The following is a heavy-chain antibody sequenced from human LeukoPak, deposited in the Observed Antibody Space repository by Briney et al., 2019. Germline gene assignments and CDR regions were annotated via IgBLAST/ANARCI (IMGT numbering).Heavy chain of an antibody. CDR3: AKGLQLWAPIDY. V-gene: IGHV3-30*18. D-gene: IGHD5-18*01. Sequence: PGRSLRLSCAASGFTFSSYGMHWVRQAPGEGLEWVAVISYDGTNKYYAASVKGRFTISRDNSKNTLYLQMNSLRAEDTAVYYCAKGLQLWAPIDYWGQGTLVTVSS. CDR2: ISYDGTNK. J-gene: IGHJ4*02. CDR1: GFTFSSYG.